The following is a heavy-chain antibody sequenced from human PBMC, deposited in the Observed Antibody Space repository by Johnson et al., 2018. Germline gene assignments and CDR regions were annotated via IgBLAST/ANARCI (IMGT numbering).Heavy chain of an antibody. J-gene: IGHJ1*01. CDR1: GFTFSSYA. Sequence: VQLLESGGGVVQPGRSLRLSCAASGFTFSSYAMHWVRQAPGKGLEWVAVISYDGSNKYYADSVKGRFTISRDNSKNTLYLQINSLRAEDTAVYYWAREIRGGNSAQYFQHWGQGTLVTVSS. V-gene: IGHV3-30-3*01. D-gene: IGHD4-23*01. CDR3: AREIRGGNSAQYFQH. CDR2: ISYDGSNK.